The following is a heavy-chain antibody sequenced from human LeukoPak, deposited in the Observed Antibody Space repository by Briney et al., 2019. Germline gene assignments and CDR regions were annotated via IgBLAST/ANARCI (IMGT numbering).Heavy chain of an antibody. CDR2: VYYSGST. V-gene: IGHV4-61*01. Sequence: SETLSLTCTVSGGSVRSDSYYWSWIRQPPGKGLEWIGYVYYSGSTNYNPSLKSRVTISVDTSKNQFSLKLRSVTAADTAVYYCAGGRYYDFWSGTFDYWGQGTLVTVSS. J-gene: IGHJ4*02. D-gene: IGHD3-3*01. CDR3: AGGRYYDFWSGTFDY. CDR1: GGSVRSDSYY.